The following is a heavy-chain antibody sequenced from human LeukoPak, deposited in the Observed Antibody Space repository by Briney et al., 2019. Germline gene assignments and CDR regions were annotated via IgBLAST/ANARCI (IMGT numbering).Heavy chain of an antibody. CDR2: FDPEDVET. Sequence: GASVKVSCKVSGNTFTDLSMNWVRQAPGKGLEWMGGFDPEDVETVYAQKFQGRVTMTEDTSTATAYMELSSLRSEDTAVYYCARTPSVAGPSFDYWGQGTLVTVSS. CDR1: GNTFTDLS. CDR3: ARTPSVAGPSFDY. V-gene: IGHV1-24*01. D-gene: IGHD6-19*01. J-gene: IGHJ4*02.